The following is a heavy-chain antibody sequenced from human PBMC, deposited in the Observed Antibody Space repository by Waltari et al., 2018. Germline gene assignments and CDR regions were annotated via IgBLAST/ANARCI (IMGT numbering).Heavy chain of an antibody. J-gene: IGHJ5*02. CDR2: ISVSGRT. D-gene: IGHD6-13*01. Sequence: QVQLQESGPGLVKPSETLSLTSTVSGGSISIYYCSWIRQPPGKGMDGTGYISVSGRTNYNPSLKSRVTISVDTSKNQFSLKLSSVTAADTAVYYCARVGTPRIAAAGTRWFDPWGQGTLVTVSS. V-gene: IGHV4-59*01. CDR3: ARVGTPRIAAAGTRWFDP. CDR1: GGSISIYY.